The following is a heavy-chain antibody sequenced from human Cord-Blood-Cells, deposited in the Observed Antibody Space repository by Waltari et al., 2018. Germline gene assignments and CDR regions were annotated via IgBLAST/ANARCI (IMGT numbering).Heavy chain of an antibody. CDR1: GFTFRNAW. D-gene: IGHD2-21*01. Sequence: EVQLVGPGGGWVKHGRSLRPSCAASGFTFRNAWRSWFRQAPGKGLEWVGRIKSKTDGGTTDYAAPVKGRFTISRDDSKNTLYLQMNSLKTEDTAVYYCTTDSYNFDYWGQGTLVTVSS. V-gene: IGHV3-15*01. J-gene: IGHJ4*02. CDR3: TTDSYNFDY. CDR2: IKSKTDGGTT.